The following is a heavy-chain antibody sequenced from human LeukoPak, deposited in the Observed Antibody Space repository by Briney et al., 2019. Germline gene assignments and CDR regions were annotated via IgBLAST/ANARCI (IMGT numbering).Heavy chain of an antibody. V-gene: IGHV3-66*02. CDR1: GFTVSSHY. Sequence: GGSLRLSCSASGFTVSSHYMRWVGQAAGKGLEWVSVIYSGGSTYYSDSVKGRFTISRDNSKNTLYLQMNSLRTEDTAVYYCAKTHDYWGQGTLVTVSS. CDR3: AKTHDY. CDR2: IYSGGST. J-gene: IGHJ4*02.